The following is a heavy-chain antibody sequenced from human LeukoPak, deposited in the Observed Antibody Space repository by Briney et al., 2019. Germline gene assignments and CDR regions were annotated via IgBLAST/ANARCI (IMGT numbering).Heavy chain of an antibody. J-gene: IGHJ3*02. CDR3: ARHPTRRDDAFDI. CDR1: GGSISSSNW. Sequence: PSGTLSLTCAVAGGSISSSNWWTWVRQPPGKGLEWIGEIYHSGTTNYNPSLKSRVTISVDKSKNQFSLKLSSVTAADTAVYYCARHPTRRDDAFDIWGQGTMVTVSS. V-gene: IGHV4-4*02. CDR2: IYHSGTT.